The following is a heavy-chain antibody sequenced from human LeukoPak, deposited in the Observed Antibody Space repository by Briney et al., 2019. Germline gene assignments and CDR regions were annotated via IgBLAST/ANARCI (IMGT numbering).Heavy chain of an antibody. V-gene: IGHV3-53*01. Sequence: GGSLRLSCAASGSTFSSYAMSWVRQAPGKGLEWVSVIYSGGSTYYADSVKGRFTISRDNSKNTLYLQMNSLRAEDTAVYYCARREYYDSTDYWGQGTLVTVSS. CDR1: GSTFSSYA. CDR2: IYSGGST. D-gene: IGHD3-22*01. CDR3: ARREYYDSTDY. J-gene: IGHJ4*02.